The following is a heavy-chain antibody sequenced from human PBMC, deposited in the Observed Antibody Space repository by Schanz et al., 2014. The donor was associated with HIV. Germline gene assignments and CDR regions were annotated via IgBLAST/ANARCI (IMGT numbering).Heavy chain of an antibody. CDR3: AREWATVTTLGD. CDR2: ISSSGSTI. J-gene: IGHJ4*02. D-gene: IGHD4-17*01. Sequence: EVQLVESGGGLVQPGGSLRLSCAASGFTFSSYWMSWVRQAPGKGLEWVSYISSSGSTIHYADSVKGRFTISRDNAKNSLYLQMNSLRAEDTAVYYCAREWATVTTLGDWGQGTLVTVSS. CDR1: GFTFSSYW. V-gene: IGHV3-48*04.